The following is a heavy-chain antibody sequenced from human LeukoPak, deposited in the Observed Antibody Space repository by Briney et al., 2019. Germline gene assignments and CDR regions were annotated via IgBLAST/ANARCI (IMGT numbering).Heavy chain of an antibody. D-gene: IGHD6-6*01. V-gene: IGHV1-2*02. CDR2: INPNNGGT. Sequence: ASVKVSRKASGYTFTGYYMHWVRQAPGQGLEWLGWINPNNGGTIYAQKFQGRVAMTRDTSNTTAYMEMTRLRSDDTAVYYCARDLWSSSSSKDYWGQGTLVTVSS. CDR1: GYTFTGYY. J-gene: IGHJ4*02. CDR3: ARDLWSSSSSKDY.